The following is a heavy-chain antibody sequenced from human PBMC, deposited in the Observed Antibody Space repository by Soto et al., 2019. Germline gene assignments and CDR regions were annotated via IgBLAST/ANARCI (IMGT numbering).Heavy chain of an antibody. CDR2: INHGGST. V-gene: IGHV4-34*01. CDR1: GGSFSGYY. D-gene: IGHD3-3*01. Sequence: SETLSLTCAVYGGSFSGYYWSWIRQPPGKGLEWIGEINHGGSTNYTPSLKSRLTISVDTSKNQFSLKLSSLTAADTAVYYCARGLAPTTFGVAATPNWFDPWGQGTLVTVSS. CDR3: ARGLAPTTFGVAATPNWFDP. J-gene: IGHJ5*02.